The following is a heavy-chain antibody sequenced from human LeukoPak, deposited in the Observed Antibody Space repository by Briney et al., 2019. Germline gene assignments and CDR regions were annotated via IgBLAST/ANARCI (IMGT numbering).Heavy chain of an antibody. V-gene: IGHV1-24*01. Sequence: ASVKVSCKASGYTFTDYYMHWVRQAPGKGLEWMGGFDPEDGETIYAQKFQGRVTMTEDTSTDTAYMELSSLRSEDTAVYYCATLLDYGSGQLWGQGTLVTVSS. CDR2: FDPEDGET. CDR3: ATLLDYGSGQL. J-gene: IGHJ4*02. CDR1: GYTFTDYY. D-gene: IGHD3-10*01.